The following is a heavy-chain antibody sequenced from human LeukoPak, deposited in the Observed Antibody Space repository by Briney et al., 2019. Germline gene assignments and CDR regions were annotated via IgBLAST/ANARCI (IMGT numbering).Heavy chain of an antibody. V-gene: IGHV5-51*01. CDR3: ARQGHYYDSSGYLPPYNWFDP. Sequence: GESLKVSCKGSGYSFTSYWIGWVRQMPGKGLEWMGIIYPGDSDTRYSPSFQGQVTISADKSVSTAYLQWSSLKASDTAMYYCARQGHYYDSSGYLPPYNWFDPWGQGTLVTVSS. CDR1: GYSFTSYW. D-gene: IGHD3-22*01. CDR2: IYPGDSDT. J-gene: IGHJ5*02.